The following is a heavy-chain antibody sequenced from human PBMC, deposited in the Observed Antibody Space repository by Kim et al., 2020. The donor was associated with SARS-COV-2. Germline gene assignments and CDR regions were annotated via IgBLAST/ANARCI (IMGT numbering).Heavy chain of an antibody. CDR2: FYTTGSA. Sequence: SETLSLTCLVSGGSISSYYWSWIRQPVGKGLEWIGRFYTTGSANYNPSLKSRVTMSADTSKSQLSLKLSSVTAANTAVYYCTKDVRFLDGSYYFYMDVWGRGTTVTVSS. J-gene: IGHJ6*03. CDR3: TKDVRFLDGSYYFYMDV. V-gene: IGHV4-4*07. D-gene: IGHD3-3*01. CDR1: GGSISSYY.